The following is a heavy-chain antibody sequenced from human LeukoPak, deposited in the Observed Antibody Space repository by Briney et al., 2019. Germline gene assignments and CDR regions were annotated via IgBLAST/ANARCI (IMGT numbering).Heavy chain of an antibody. D-gene: IGHD2-2*01. J-gene: IGHJ6*02. V-gene: IGHV3-30*04. CDR2: ISYDGNNK. CDR1: GFTFSSYA. CDR3: AKADCTSNTCYYYYGMAV. Sequence: GGSLRLSCAASGFTFSSYAMHWVRQAPGKGLEWVAVISYDGNNKYYADSVKGRFSISRDNSKNTLYLQMNSLRAEDTAVYFCAKADCTSNTCYYYYGMAVWSQGTTVTVSS.